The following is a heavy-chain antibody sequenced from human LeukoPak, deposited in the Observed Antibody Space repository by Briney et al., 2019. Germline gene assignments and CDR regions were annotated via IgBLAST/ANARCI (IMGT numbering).Heavy chain of an antibody. J-gene: IGHJ3*02. CDR3: ARERYGDYIAGAFDI. CDR2: IWYGGSNK. CDR1: GFTFSSYG. D-gene: IGHD4-17*01. Sequence: GGSLRLSCAASGFTFSSYGMHWVRQAPGKGLEWVAVIWYGGSNKYYADSVKGRFTISRDNSKNTLYLQMNSLRAEDTAVYYCARERYGDYIAGAFDIWGPGTMVTVSS. V-gene: IGHV3-33*08.